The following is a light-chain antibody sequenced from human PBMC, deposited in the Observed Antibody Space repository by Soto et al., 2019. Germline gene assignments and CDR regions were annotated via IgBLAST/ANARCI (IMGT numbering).Light chain of an antibody. CDR1: PSVTNY. CDR3: QQRSHWPRT. J-gene: IGKJ1*01. Sequence: EIVLTQSPATLSLSPGERATLSCRASPSVTNYLIWYQQKPGQAPRLLIYDVSNRATGIPARFSGSGSGTDFSLTISSLEPEDFAVYYCQQRSHWPRTFGQGTKVDIK. V-gene: IGKV3-11*01. CDR2: DVS.